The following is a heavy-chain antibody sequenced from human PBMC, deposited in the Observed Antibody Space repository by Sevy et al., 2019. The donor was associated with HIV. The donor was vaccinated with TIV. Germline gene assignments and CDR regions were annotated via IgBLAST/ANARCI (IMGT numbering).Heavy chain of an antibody. CDR3: ASQSLWNYFDY. D-gene: IGHD3-10*01. J-gene: IGHJ4*02. Sequence: GGSLRLSCAASGFTFSDHYMYWVRQAPGKGLEWVGRTRNKANSYTTEYAASVKGRFTISRDDSKNSLYLQMNSLKTEDTAVYYCASQSLWNYFDYWGQGTLVTVSS. CDR2: TRNKANSYTT. CDR1: GFTFSDHY. V-gene: IGHV3-72*01.